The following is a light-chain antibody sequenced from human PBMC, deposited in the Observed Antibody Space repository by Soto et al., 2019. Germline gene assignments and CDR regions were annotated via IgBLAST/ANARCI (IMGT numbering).Light chain of an antibody. CDR3: QNYNSAPFT. CDR2: AAS. Sequence: DIQMTQSPSSLSASVGDRVIITCRASQGISNYLAWYQQKPGKVPKLLIYAASTLQSGVPSRFSGSGSGTDFPLTISSLQPEDVASYYCQNYNSAPFTFGGGTHVEIK. J-gene: IGKJ4*01. CDR1: QGISNY. V-gene: IGKV1-27*01.